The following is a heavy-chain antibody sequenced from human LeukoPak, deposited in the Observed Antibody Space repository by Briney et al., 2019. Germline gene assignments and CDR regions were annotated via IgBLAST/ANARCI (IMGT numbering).Heavy chain of an antibody. CDR1: GYRFPSYY. Sequence: ASVEVSCKASGYRFPSYYIHWVRQAPGQGLEWMGWINPNNGATKYAQKFQGGVTLTTDTSLTTVFMELTWLTSDDTATYYCARDHGTDGTTFTLNFDCWGQGTLVTVSS. CDR3: ARDHGTDGTTFTLNFDC. J-gene: IGHJ4*02. V-gene: IGHV1-2*02. D-gene: IGHD1-1*01. CDR2: INPNNGAT.